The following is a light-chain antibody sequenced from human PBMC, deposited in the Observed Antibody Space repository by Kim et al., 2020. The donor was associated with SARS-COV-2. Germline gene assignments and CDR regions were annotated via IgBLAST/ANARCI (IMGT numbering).Light chain of an antibody. Sequence: GQSVTISCTGTSSDVGGYNYVSWYQQHPGKAPKLMIYDVSKRPSGVPDRFSGSKSGNTASLTVSGLQAEDEADYYCCSYAGSYSVVFGGGTQRPS. CDR2: DVS. J-gene: IGLJ2*01. CDR3: CSYAGSYSVV. CDR1: SSDVGGYNY. V-gene: IGLV2-11*01.